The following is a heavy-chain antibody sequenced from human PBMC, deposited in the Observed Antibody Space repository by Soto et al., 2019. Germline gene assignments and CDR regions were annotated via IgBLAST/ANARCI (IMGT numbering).Heavy chain of an antibody. V-gene: IGHV3-23*01. Sequence: GGSLRLSCAASGFTFSSYAMSWVRQAPGKGLEWVSAISGSGGSTYYADSVKGRFTISRDNSKNTLYLQMNSLRAEDTAVYYCAKDLLCVDYYDSSGYYFYYYYGMDVWGQGTTVTVSS. J-gene: IGHJ6*02. CDR3: AKDLLCVDYYDSSGYYFYYYYGMDV. CDR2: ISGSGGST. D-gene: IGHD3-22*01. CDR1: GFTFSSYA.